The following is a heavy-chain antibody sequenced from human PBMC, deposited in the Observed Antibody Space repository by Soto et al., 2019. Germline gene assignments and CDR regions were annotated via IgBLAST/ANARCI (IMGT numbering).Heavy chain of an antibody. Sequence: EVQLLESGGGLVQPGGSLRLSCAASGFTFSSYAMSWVRQAPGKGLEWVSAISGSGGSTYYADSVKGRFTISRDNSKNPLYLKLNGLRAEDTAVYYCASQYYDFLTVSTDPGLDTWGQGTMVTVSS. D-gene: IGHD3-9*01. J-gene: IGHJ3*02. CDR2: ISGSGGST. CDR3: ASQYYDFLTVSTDPGLDT. CDR1: GFTFSSYA. V-gene: IGHV3-23*01.